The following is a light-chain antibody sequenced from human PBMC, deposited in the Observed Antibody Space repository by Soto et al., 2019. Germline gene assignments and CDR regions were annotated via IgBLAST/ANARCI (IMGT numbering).Light chain of an antibody. J-gene: IGKJ3*01. CDR2: LGS. CDR3: MQALQTPRT. V-gene: IGKV2-28*01. Sequence: DIVMTQSPLSLPVTPGEPASISCRSSQSLLYSNGYNYLDWYLQKPGQSPQLLIYLGSNRASGVPDRFSGSGSGTDFTLKISRVEVEDVGVYYCMQALQTPRTFGPGTKVDIK. CDR1: QSLLYSNGYNY.